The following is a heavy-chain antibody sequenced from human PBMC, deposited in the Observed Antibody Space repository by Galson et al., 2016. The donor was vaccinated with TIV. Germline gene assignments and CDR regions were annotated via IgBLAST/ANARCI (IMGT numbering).Heavy chain of an antibody. D-gene: IGHD3-10*01. CDR3: ARDLGGFGEFLMWFDP. Sequence: SVKVSCKASGYTFTSYGMGWVRQAPGQGLEWMGWISTYNGDTNYAQKLQGRVTMTTDTSTSTAYMELRSLRSDDTAVYYCARDLGGFGEFLMWFDPWGQGTLVTVSS. V-gene: IGHV1-18*04. J-gene: IGHJ5*02. CDR1: GYTFTSYG. CDR2: ISTYNGDT.